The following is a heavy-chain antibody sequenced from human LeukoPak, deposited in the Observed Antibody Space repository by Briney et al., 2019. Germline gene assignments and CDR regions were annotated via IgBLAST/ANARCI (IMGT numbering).Heavy chain of an antibody. Sequence: GGSLRLSCAASGFTFSGYWMSWVRQTPEKGLEWVANIKQDGYEKYYVDSVKGRFTISRDDAKNSLYLQMNSLRADDTAIYYCARDKIVGPTTLDYWGQGTLVTVSS. CDR1: GFTFSGYW. J-gene: IGHJ4*02. D-gene: IGHD1-26*01. CDR2: IKQDGYEK. V-gene: IGHV3-7*01. CDR3: ARDKIVGPTTLDY.